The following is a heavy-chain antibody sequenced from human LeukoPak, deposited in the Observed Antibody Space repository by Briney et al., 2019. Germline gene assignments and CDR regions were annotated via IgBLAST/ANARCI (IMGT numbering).Heavy chain of an antibody. Sequence: PSETLSLTCTASGDSISSSRFYWAWIRQPPGRRLEWIGSILYTGRTFYSPSLKSRVTISVDTSKNQFSLRLGSVTASDTAVYYCARRDVGATIDYWGQGTLVTVSS. CDR2: ILYTGRT. CDR3: ARRDVGATIDY. D-gene: IGHD1-26*01. J-gene: IGHJ4*02. V-gene: IGHV4-39*01. CDR1: GDSISSSRFY.